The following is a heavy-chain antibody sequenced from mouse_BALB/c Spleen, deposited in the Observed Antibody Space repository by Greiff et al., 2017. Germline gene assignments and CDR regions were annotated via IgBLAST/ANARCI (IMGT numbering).Heavy chain of an antibody. D-gene: IGHD4-1*01. V-gene: IGHV5-9-3*01. CDR3: ARQGRLGLTWFAY. Sequence: EVNLVESGGGLVKPGGSLKLSCAASGFTFSSYAMSWVRQTPEKRLEWVATISSGGSYTYYPDSVKGRFTISRDNAKNTLYLQMSSLRSEDTAMYYCARQGRLGLTWFAYWGQGTLVTVSA. J-gene: IGHJ3*01. CDR2: ISSGGSYT. CDR1: GFTFSSYA.